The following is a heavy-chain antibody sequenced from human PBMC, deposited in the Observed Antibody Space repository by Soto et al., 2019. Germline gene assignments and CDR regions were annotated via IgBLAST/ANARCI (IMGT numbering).Heavy chain of an antibody. CDR3: ASPARNYDFWSGYSFDI. J-gene: IGHJ3*02. Sequence: SVKVSCKASGGTFSSYAINWVRQAPGQGLEWMGGIIPIFGTADYAQKFQGRVTITADESTSTAYMELSSLRSEDTAVYYCASPARNYDFWSGYSFDIWGQGTMVTVSS. V-gene: IGHV1-69*13. D-gene: IGHD3-3*01. CDR1: GGTFSSYA. CDR2: IIPIFGTA.